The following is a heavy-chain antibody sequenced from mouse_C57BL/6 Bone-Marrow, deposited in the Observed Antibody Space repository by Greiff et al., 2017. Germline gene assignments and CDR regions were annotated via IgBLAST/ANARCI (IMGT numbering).Heavy chain of an antibody. J-gene: IGHJ3*01. V-gene: IGHV1-69*01. CDR2: IDPSDSYT. Sequence: QVQLQQSGAELVMPGASVKLSCKASGYTFTSYWMHWVKQRPGQGLEWIGEIDPSDSYTNYNQKFKGKSTLTVDKSSSTAYMQLSSLTSEDSAVYYCAGDYDGFAYWGQGTLVTVSA. CDR1: GYTFTSYW. D-gene: IGHD2-4*01. CDR3: AGDYDGFAY.